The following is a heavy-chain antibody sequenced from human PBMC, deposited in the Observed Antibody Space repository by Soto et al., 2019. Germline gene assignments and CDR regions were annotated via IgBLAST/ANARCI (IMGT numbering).Heavy chain of an antibody. V-gene: IGHV1-69*13. CDR1: GGTLNNYA. J-gene: IGHJ4*02. Sequence: ASVKVSGEASGGTLNNYAINWVRQAPGQGLEWMGGILPVSAPPDYAQKFQGRVSITADHSTSTVYMELSRLKSDDTAVYFCATDSNYDVSNSFWGQGTLVTVSS. CDR2: ILPVSAPP. D-gene: IGHD3-3*01. CDR3: ATDSNYDVSNSF.